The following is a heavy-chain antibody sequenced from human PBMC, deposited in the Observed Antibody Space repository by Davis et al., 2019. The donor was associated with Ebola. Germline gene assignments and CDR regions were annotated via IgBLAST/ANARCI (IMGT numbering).Heavy chain of an antibody. V-gene: IGHV3-74*01. J-gene: IGHJ4*02. CDR2: INADGSST. CDR1: GFTFSSYW. Sequence: HTGGSLRLSCAASGFTFSSYWIHWVRHAPGKGLAWDSRINADGSSTSYADSVTGRFTISRDNAKKTLFLQVNTLRAEDTAVYYCAGGYTSRRLDFWGQGTLVTVSS. CDR3: AGGYTSRRLDF. D-gene: IGHD6-13*01.